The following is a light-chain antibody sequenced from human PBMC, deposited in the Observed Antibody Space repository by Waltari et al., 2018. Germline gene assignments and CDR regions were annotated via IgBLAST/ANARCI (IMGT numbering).Light chain of an antibody. V-gene: IGKV4-1*01. Sequence: DIMVTQSPDFLSVSLGERASINCTSSHSVLGYFTNRDSLAWYQQKPGQPPKLLIHWASTRESGVPDRFRGSGSGTHFTLTISSLQAEDAAVYYCQQYCTTPTFGQGTKVEIK. J-gene: IGKJ1*01. CDR1: HSVLGYFTNRDS. CDR2: WAS. CDR3: QQYCTTPT.